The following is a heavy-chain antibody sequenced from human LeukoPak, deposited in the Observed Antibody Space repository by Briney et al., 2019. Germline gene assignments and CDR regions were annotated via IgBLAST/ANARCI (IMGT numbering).Heavy chain of an antibody. CDR1: GGSISSYY. D-gene: IGHD1-26*01. J-gene: IGHJ3*02. CDR2: IYTSGST. V-gene: IGHV4-4*07. CDR3: ARPQFSGSYSAFDI. Sequence: SETLSLTCTVSGGSISSYYWSWIRQPAGKGLEWIGRIYTSGSTNYNPSLKSRVTISVDTSKNQFSLKLSSVTAADTAVYYCARPQFSGSYSAFDIWGQGTMVTVSS.